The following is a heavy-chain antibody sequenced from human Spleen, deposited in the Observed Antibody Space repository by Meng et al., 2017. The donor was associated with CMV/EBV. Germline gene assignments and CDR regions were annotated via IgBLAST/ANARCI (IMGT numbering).Heavy chain of an antibody. D-gene: IGHD2-2*03. Sequence: ASVKVSCKTSGYTFTSYGISWVRQAPGQGLEWMGWISAYNAFTNYSQKFQGRFTMTTDTSPSTAYMELRSLRSDDTAVYYCARVDVVVVLATTAYDYYNMDVWGQGTTVTVSS. CDR2: ISAYNAFT. V-gene: IGHV1-18*01. J-gene: IGHJ6*02. CDR1: GYTFTSYG. CDR3: ARVDVVVVLATTAYDYYNMDV.